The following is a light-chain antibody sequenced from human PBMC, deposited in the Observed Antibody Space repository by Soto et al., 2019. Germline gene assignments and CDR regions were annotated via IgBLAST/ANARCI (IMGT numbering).Light chain of an antibody. V-gene: IGKV3D-15*01. CDR3: QQYNNWPLT. CDR1: QSVSSN. J-gene: IGKJ4*01. CDR2: GAS. Sequence: EIVMTQSPATLSVSPGERATLSCRASQSVSSNLAWYQQKPGQAPRLLIYGASTRATGIPDRFSGSGSGTDFTLTISRLEPEDFAVYYCQQYNNWPLTFGGGTKGDIK.